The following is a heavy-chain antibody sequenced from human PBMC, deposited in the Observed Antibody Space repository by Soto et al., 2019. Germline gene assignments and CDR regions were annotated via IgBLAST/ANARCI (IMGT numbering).Heavy chain of an antibody. CDR2: IWYDGSNK. Sequence: PGGSLRLSCTASGFTISSYGMHRVSKTPGKGLEWVAVIWYDGSNKYYADSVKGRFTISRDNSKNTLYLQMNSLRAEDTAVYYCASASQMGWELLRSEYFQHWGQGTLVTVSS. CDR3: ASASQMGWELLRSEYFQH. J-gene: IGHJ1*01. V-gene: IGHV3-33*01. D-gene: IGHD1-26*01. CDR1: GFTISSYG.